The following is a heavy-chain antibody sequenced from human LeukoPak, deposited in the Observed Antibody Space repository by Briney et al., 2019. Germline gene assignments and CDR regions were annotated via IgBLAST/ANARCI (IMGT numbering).Heavy chain of an antibody. Sequence: GGPLRLSCAASGFTFSSYVMHWVRQAPGKGLEWVAVIWYDGSKKYYIDSVKGRLTISRDNSKHKLYLQMTSLRDEETAVSYCAKGADDSGSYSDAFDIWGPGTMVTVSS. CDR2: IWYDGSKK. CDR3: AKGADDSGSYSDAFDI. D-gene: IGHD1-26*01. V-gene: IGHV3-33*06. CDR1: GFTFSSYV. J-gene: IGHJ3*02.